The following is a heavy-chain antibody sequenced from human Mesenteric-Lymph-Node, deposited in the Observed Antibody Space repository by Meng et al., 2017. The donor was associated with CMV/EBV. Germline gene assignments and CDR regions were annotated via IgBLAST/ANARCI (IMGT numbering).Heavy chain of an antibody. CDR2: IRGSGTET. V-gene: IGHV3-23*01. CDR3: AKDPALPGWAFDI. Sequence: GGSLRLSCVASGFTFSNYAMKWVRQAPGKGLEWVSVIRGSGTETYYADSVKGRFTISRYNSKNTLYLQMSSLRAEDTALYYCAKDPALPGWAFDIWGQGTLVTVSS. J-gene: IGHJ3*02. D-gene: IGHD3-9*01. CDR1: GFTFSNYA.